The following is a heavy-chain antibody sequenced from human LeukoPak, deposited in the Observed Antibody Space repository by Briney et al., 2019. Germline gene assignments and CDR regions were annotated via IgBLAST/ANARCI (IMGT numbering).Heavy chain of an antibody. CDR1: GGSISSYY. D-gene: IGHD3-9*01. J-gene: IGHJ3*02. CDR3: ARAPGVLRYFDWLPGAFDI. V-gene: IGHV4-59*01. Sequence: SETLSLTCTVSGGSISSYYWSWIRQPPGKGLEWIGYIYYSGSTNYNPSLKSRVTISVDTSKNQFSLKLSSVTAADTAVYYCARAPGVLRYFDWLPGAFDIWGQGTMVTVSS. CDR2: IYYSGST.